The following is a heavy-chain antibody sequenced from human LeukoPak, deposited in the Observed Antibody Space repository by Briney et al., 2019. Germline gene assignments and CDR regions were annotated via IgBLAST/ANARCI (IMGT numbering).Heavy chain of an antibody. Sequence: SVKVSCKASGGTFSSCCAITWARQAPGQGLEWMGGIIPLFGTANYAQKFQGRATITADESTSTAYMELSSLRSEDTAVHYCARDSPSITMVRYNLYYYYMDVWGKGTTVTVSS. CDR2: IIPLFGTA. CDR1: GGTFSSCCA. J-gene: IGHJ6*03. V-gene: IGHV1-69*13. D-gene: IGHD3-10*01. CDR3: ARDSPSITMVRYNLYYYYMDV.